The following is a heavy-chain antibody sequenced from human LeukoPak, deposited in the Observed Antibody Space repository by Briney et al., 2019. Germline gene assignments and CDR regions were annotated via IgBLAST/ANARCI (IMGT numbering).Heavy chain of an antibody. CDR2: IFYTGGA. D-gene: IGHD5-18*01. J-gene: IGHJ4*02. Sequence: SETLSLTCTVSSGSFSGYYWSWIRQPPGKGLEWIGHIFYTGGANYNPSLKGRVTLSVDTSTKQFSLILTSVTAADTAVYYCASLRGYFYGFDSWGQGTLVTVSS. CDR3: ASLRGYFYGFDS. V-gene: IGHV4-59*01. CDR1: SGSFSGYY.